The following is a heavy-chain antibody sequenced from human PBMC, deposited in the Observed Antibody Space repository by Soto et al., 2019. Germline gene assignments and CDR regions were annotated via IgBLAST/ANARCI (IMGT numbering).Heavy chain of an antibody. V-gene: IGHV4-4*02. CDR3: ARGSYYYDSSGYYYVGDFDY. CDR2: IYHSGST. Sequence: PSETLSLTCAVSGGSISSSNWWSWVRQPPGKGLEWIGEIYHSGSTNYNPSLKSRVTISVDKSKNQFPLKLSSVTAADTAVYYCARGSYYYDSSGYYYVGDFDYWGQGTLVTVS. D-gene: IGHD3-22*01. J-gene: IGHJ4*02. CDR1: GGSISSSNW.